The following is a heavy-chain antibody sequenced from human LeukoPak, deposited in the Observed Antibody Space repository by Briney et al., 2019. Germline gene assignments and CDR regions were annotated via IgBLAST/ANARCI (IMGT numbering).Heavy chain of an antibody. Sequence: PGGSLRLSCAASGFTFDDYAMHWVRQAPGKGLEWVSGISWDSGSIGYADSVKGRFTISRDNAKNSLYLQMNSPRAEDMALYYCAKDSTAAAGGVFDYWGQGTLVTVSS. D-gene: IGHD6-13*01. CDR2: ISWDSGSI. V-gene: IGHV3-9*03. CDR1: GFTFDDYA. CDR3: AKDSTAAAGGVFDY. J-gene: IGHJ4*02.